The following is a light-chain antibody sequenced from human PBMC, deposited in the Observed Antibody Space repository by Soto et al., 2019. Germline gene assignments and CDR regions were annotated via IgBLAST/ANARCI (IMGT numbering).Light chain of an antibody. CDR2: DVS. J-gene: IGLJ2*01. V-gene: IGLV2-14*01. Sequence: QSVLTQPASVSGSPGQSISISCTGTSSDGGGYNYVSWYQQHPGKAPKLMIYDVSNRPSGVSNRFSGSKSGNTASLTISGLHAEDEADYYCSSSTSSSTSVVFGGGTKLTVL. CDR1: SSDGGGYNY. CDR3: SSSTSSSTSVV.